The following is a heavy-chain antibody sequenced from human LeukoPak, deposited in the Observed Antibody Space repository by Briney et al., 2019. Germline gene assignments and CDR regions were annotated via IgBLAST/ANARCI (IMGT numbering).Heavy chain of an antibody. CDR3: AKERPVFGVVYGMDV. D-gene: IGHD3-3*01. Sequence: GGSLRLSCTASAFTLVNYGMHWVRQAPGKGLEGVAVISYDGSNKYYADSVKGRFTISRDNSKNTLYLQMNSLRTEDTAVYYCAKERPVFGVVYGMDVWGQGTTVTVSS. V-gene: IGHV3-30*18. CDR1: AFTLVNYG. J-gene: IGHJ6*02. CDR2: ISYDGSNK.